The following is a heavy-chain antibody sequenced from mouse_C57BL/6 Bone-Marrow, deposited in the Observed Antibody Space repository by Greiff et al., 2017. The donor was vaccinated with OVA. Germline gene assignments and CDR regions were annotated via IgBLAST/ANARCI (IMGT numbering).Heavy chain of an antibody. V-gene: IGHV1-49*01. D-gene: IGHD2-2*01. CDR2: FTMYSDAT. J-gene: IGHJ4*01. CDR3: ARDPYGLDYAMDY. Sequence: RVESGAELVRPGSSVKLSCKDSYFAFMASAMHWVKQRPGHGLEWIGSFTMYSDATEYSENFKGKATLTANTSSSTAYMELSSLTSEDSAVYYCARDPYGLDYAMDYWGQGTSVTVSS. CDR1: YFAFMASA.